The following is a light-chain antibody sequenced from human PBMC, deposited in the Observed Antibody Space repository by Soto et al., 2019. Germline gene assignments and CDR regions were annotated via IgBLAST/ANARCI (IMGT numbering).Light chain of an antibody. CDR2: DVA. J-gene: IGLJ3*02. V-gene: IGLV2-11*01. CDR3: CSSAGRNSWV. CDR1: SSDVGGDNY. Sequence: QSALTQPRSVSGSPGQSVTISCTGNSSDVGGDNYVSWYQQYAGNAPKLLIYDVANRPSGVADRFSGSRSGNTASLTISGGRTEDEGDYYCCSSAGRNSWVFGGGTKLTVL.